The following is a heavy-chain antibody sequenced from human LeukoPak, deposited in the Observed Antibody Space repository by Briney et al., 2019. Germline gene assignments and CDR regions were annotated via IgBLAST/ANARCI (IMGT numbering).Heavy chain of an antibody. CDR2: IVQDGSNT. V-gene: IGHV3-74*01. Sequence: PGGSLRLSCATSGITFSNYWMHWVRQAPGKGLVWVSHIVQDGSNTFYADSVKGRFTISRDNAKNTVYLQMNSLRAEDTAVYYCATDDYRGLGYWGQGTLVTVFS. CDR1: GITFSNYW. CDR3: ATDDYRGLGY. J-gene: IGHJ4*02. D-gene: IGHD4-11*01.